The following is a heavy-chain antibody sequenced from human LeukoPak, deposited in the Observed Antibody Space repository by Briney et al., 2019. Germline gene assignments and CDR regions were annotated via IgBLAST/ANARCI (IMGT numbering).Heavy chain of an antibody. CDR3: ARRDYYDNSDDNYHSFEY. J-gene: IGHJ4*02. Sequence: PSETLSLTCAVSGGSISSSNWWSWGRQPPGKGLEWSGEIYHSGSTNYNPSLKSRVIISVDTSKNHFSLKLSSVTAADTAVYYCARRDYYDNSDDNYHSFEYWGQGTLVTVSS. CDR2: IYHSGST. D-gene: IGHD3-22*01. V-gene: IGHV4-4*02. CDR1: GGSISSSNW.